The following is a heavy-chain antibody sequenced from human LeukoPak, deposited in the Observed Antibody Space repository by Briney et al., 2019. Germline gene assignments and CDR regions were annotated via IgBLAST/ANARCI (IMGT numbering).Heavy chain of an antibody. CDR3: AKGDYGDYSTRVAIDY. V-gene: IGHV3-23*03. D-gene: IGHD4-17*01. Sequence: GGSLRFSCAASGFTFSSYAMSWARQAPGKGLEWVSAIPSGGSNIYYADSVKGRFTISRENIENTLYLHINNLRAEDTAVYYCAKGDYGDYSTRVAIDYWGQGTLVTVSS. J-gene: IGHJ4*02. CDR1: GFTFSSYA. CDR2: IPSGGSNI.